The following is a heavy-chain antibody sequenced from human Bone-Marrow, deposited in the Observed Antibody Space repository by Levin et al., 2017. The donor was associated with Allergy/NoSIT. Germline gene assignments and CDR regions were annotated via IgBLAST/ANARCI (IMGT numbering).Heavy chain of an antibody. CDR2: IYNSGST. CDR3: ARAAPIEEIAAAGTGGHWFDP. Sequence: SETLSLTCAVSGGSISSSNWWSWVRQPPGKGLEWIGEIYNSGSTNYNPSLKSRVTISVDKAKKQFSLKLSSVTAADTAVYYCARAAPIEEIAAAGTGGHWFDPWGQGTLVTVSS. D-gene: IGHD6-13*01. CDR1: GGSISSSNW. J-gene: IGHJ5*02. V-gene: IGHV4-4*02.